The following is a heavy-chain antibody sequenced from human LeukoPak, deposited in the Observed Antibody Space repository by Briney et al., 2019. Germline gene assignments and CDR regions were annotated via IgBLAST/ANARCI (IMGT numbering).Heavy chain of an antibody. D-gene: IGHD5-12*01. V-gene: IGHV3-48*03. J-gene: IGHJ4*02. Sequence: GGSLRLSCAASGFTFSSYEMNWVRQAPGKGLEWVSYISSSGSTIYYADSVKGRFTISRDNAKNSLYLQMNSLRAEDTAVYYCAREEVATIPSLSDYWGQGTLVTVSS. CDR2: ISSSGSTI. CDR1: GFTFSSYE. CDR3: AREEVATIPSLSDY.